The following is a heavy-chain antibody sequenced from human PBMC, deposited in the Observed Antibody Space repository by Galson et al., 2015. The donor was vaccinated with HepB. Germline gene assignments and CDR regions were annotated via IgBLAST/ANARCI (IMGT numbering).Heavy chain of an antibody. Sequence: SVKVSCKASGGTFSSYAISWVRQAPGQGLEWMGRIIPILGIANYAQKFQGRVTITADKSTSTAYMELSSLRSEDTAVYYCARSRTGKSYLDYWGQGTLVTVSS. V-gene: IGHV1-69*04. J-gene: IGHJ4*02. CDR2: IIPILGIA. CDR1: GGTFSSYA. CDR3: ARSRTGKSYLDY. D-gene: IGHD3/OR15-3a*01.